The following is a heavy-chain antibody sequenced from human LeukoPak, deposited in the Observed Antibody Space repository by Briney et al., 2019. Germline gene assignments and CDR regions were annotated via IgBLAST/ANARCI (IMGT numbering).Heavy chain of an antibody. D-gene: IGHD3-22*01. CDR1: GFTFSSYE. J-gene: IGHJ3*02. CDR2: ISSSGSTI. CDR3: ARDTGRGSGYYGWGAFDI. Sequence: PGGSLRLSCAASGFTFSSYEMNWVRQAPGKGLEWVSYISSSGSTIYYADSVKGRFTISRDNAKNSLYLQMNSLRAEDTAVYYCARDTGRGSGYYGWGAFDIWGQGTMVTVSS. V-gene: IGHV3-48*03.